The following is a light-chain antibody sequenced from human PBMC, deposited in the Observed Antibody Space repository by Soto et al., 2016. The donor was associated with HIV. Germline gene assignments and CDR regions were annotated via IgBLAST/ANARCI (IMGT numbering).Light chain of an antibody. Sequence: SYELTQPPSVSVAPGKTASITCGGNNIGSKSVHWYQQKPGQAPVLVVYDDRDRPSGIPERFSGSNSGNTATLTISGTQAMDEADYYCQAWDSNIVLFGGGTRLTVL. V-gene: IGLV3-21*01. J-gene: IGLJ2*01. CDR3: QAWDSNIVL. CDR2: DDR. CDR1: NIGSKS.